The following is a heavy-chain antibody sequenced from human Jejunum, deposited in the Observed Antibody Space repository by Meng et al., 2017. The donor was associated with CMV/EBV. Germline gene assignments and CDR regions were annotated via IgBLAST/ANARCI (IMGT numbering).Heavy chain of an antibody. V-gene: IGHV4-59*01. CDR3: AGSVDDFWSGYFDY. J-gene: IGHJ4*02. CDR1: GGSISSYY. D-gene: IGHD3-3*01. Sequence: AGGSISSYYWSRIRQPPGKGLEWSGYIYYSGSTNYNPSLKSRVTISVDTSKNQFSLKLSSVTAADTAVYYCAGSVDDFWSGYFDYWGQGTLVTVSS. CDR2: IYYSGST.